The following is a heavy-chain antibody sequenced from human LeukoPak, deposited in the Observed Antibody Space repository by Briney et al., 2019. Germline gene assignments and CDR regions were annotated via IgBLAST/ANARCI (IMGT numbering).Heavy chain of an antibody. CDR1: GGTFSSYA. CDR3: ARDLPLRIVGATPPGGVDY. V-gene: IGHV1-69*13. D-gene: IGHD1-26*01. CDR2: IIPIFGTA. J-gene: IGHJ4*02. Sequence: GASVKVSCKASGGTFSSYAISWVRQAPGQGLEWMGGIIPIFGTANYAQKFQGRVTITADESTSTAYMELSSLRSDDTAVYYCARDLPLRIVGATPPGGVDYWGQGTLVTVSS.